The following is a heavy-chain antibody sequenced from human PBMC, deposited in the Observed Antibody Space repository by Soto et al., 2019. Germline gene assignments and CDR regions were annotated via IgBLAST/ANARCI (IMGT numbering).Heavy chain of an antibody. CDR3: ARGQRTVSSWYRTSYYYYYMDV. CDR2: INWNGGST. J-gene: IGHJ6*03. Sequence: EVQLVESGGGVVRPGGSLRLSCAASGFTFDDYGMSWVRQAPGKGLEWVSGINWNGGSTGYADSVKGRFTISRDNAKNSLYLQMNSLRAEDTALYHCARGQRTVSSWYRTSYYYYYMDVWGKGTTVTVSS. D-gene: IGHD6-13*01. CDR1: GFTFDDYG. V-gene: IGHV3-20*01.